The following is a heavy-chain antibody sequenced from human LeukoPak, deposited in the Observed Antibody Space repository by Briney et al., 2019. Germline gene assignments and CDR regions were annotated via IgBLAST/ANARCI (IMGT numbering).Heavy chain of an antibody. J-gene: IGHJ6*02. CDR1: GFTFSSYA. D-gene: IGHD2-15*01. CDR3: ARGLLLYYYYYGMDV. CDR2: ISYDGSNK. V-gene: IGHV3-30*04. Sequence: PGRPLRLSCAASGFTFSSYAMHWVRQAPGKGLEWVAVISYDGSNKYYADSVKGRFTISRDNSKNTLYLQMNSLRAEDTAVYYCARGLLLYYYYYGMDVWGQGTTVTVSS.